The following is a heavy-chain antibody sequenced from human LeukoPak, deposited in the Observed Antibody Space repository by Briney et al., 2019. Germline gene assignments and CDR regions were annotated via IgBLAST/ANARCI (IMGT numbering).Heavy chain of an antibody. Sequence: GGSLRLSCAASGFTFSSYAMSWVRQAPGKGLEWVSAISGSGGGTYYADSVRGRFTISRDNSKNTLYLQMNSLRAEDTAVYYCAREVYYYDSSGYYYFDYWGQGTLVTVSS. CDR1: GFTFSSYA. V-gene: IGHV3-23*01. CDR2: ISGSGGGT. J-gene: IGHJ4*02. CDR3: AREVYYYDSSGYYYFDY. D-gene: IGHD3-22*01.